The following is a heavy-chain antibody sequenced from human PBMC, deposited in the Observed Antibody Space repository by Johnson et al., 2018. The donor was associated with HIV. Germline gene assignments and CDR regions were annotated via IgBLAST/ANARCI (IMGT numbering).Heavy chain of an antibody. CDR1: GFTFSREN. D-gene: IGHD3-10*01. J-gene: IGHJ3*02. V-gene: IGHV3-20*03. Sequence: VQLVESGGDVVQPGMSLRLSYAASGFTFSRENMHWVRQAPGKGLEWVSGISWNCGSTGYADSVEGRFTISRDNAKNSLYLQMNSLRAEDTALYYCGRGSMVRGAYDGFDIWGQGTLVTVSS. CDR2: ISWNCGST. CDR3: GRGSMVRGAYDGFDI.